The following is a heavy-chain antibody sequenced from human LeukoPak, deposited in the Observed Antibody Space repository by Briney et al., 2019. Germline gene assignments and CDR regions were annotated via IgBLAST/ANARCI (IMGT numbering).Heavy chain of an antibody. D-gene: IGHD6-13*01. CDR3: ARAAAGLIFDY. CDR2: ISYSGST. J-gene: IGHJ4*02. V-gene: IGHV4-59*08. CDR1: GGSISSYH. Sequence: SETLSLTCTVSGGSISSYHWSWIRQPPGKGLEWIGYISYSGSTKYNPSLKSRVTISVDTSKNQFSLKVSSVTVADTAVYYCARAAAGLIFDYWGQGTLVTVSS.